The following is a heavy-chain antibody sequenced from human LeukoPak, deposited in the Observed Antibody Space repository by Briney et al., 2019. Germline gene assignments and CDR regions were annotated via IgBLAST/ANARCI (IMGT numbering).Heavy chain of an antibody. V-gene: IGHV1-8*01. J-gene: IGHJ4*02. CDR1: GYTFTSYD. CDR2: MNPNSGNT. Sequence: GASVKVSCKASGYTFTSYDINWVRQATGQGLEWMGWMNPNSGNTGYAQKFQGRVTMTRNTSISTAYMELSSLRSEDTAVYYCARGPTYYYDSSGYYYGYWGQGTLVTVSS. CDR3: ARGPTYYYDSSGYYYGY. D-gene: IGHD3-22*01.